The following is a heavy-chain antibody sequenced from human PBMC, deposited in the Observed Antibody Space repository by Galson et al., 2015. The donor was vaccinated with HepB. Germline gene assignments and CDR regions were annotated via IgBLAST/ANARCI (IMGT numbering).Heavy chain of an antibody. CDR1: GYSFSIYG. J-gene: IGHJ4*02. Sequence: SVKVSCKASGYSFSIYGISWVRQAPGQGLEWMAWISAYNADTYYAQKLQGRVTMTTDTSTSTAYMELRSLRSDDTAVYYCARVSNWVYYFDYWGQGTLVTVSS. CDR2: ISAYNADT. D-gene: IGHD7-27*01. V-gene: IGHV1-18*01. CDR3: ARVSNWVYYFDY.